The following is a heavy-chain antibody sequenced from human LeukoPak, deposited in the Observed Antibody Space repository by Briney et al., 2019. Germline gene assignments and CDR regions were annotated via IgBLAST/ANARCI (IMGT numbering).Heavy chain of an antibody. Sequence: GGSLRLSCAACGFTFSSYEMKWVRQAPGKGGEWGSYISSSGSTIYYGDYVKGGFTISRDNAKNSLYLQMNSLRAEDTAVYYCAELGITMIGGVWGKGTTVTISS. CDR3: AELGITMIGGV. CDR2: ISSSGSTI. J-gene: IGHJ6*04. CDR1: GFTFSSYE. D-gene: IGHD3-10*02. V-gene: IGHV3-48*03.